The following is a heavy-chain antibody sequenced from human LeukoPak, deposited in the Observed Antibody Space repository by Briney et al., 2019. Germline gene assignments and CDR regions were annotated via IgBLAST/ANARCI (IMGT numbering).Heavy chain of an antibody. CDR2: IYHSGST. Sequence: MASGTLSLTCAVSGGSISSSNWWSWVRQPPGKGLEWIGEIYHSGSTNYNPSLKSRVTISVDTSKNQFSLKLSSVTAADTAVYYCARDPIKGHHSSHFDYWGQGTLVTVSS. CDR1: GGSISSSNW. V-gene: IGHV4-4*02. J-gene: IGHJ4*02. D-gene: IGHD6-13*01. CDR3: ARDPIKGHHSSHFDY.